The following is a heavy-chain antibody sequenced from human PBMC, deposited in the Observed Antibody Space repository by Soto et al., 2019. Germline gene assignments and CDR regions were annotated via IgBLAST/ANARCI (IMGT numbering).Heavy chain of an antibody. Sequence: VKVSCKASGFTFASSAVQWVRQARGQRREWTGWIVVGSGNTNYAQKFQERVTITRDMSTSTAYMELSSLRSEDTAVYYCAAGSCAGDCSRSRYSSYGMDVWG. CDR1: GFTFASSA. D-gene: IGHD2-21*02. CDR2: IVVGSGNT. J-gene: IGHJ6*02. V-gene: IGHV1-58*01. CDR3: AAGSCAGDCSRSRYSSYGMDV.